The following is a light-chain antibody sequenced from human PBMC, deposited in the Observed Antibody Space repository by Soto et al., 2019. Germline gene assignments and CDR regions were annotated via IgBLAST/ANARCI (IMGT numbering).Light chain of an antibody. J-gene: IGKJ5*01. CDR3: QQYNTYPIT. Sequence: DIQMTQSPSTLSASVGGRVTITCRASQSISSWLAWYQQKPGKAPNLLIYKASSLESGVPSRFSGSGSGTEFTLTIHSLQPDDFATYYCQQYNTYPITFGQGTRLDIK. V-gene: IGKV1-5*03. CDR1: QSISSW. CDR2: KAS.